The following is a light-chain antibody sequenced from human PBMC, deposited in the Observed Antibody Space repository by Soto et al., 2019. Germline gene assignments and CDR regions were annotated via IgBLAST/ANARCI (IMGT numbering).Light chain of an antibody. CDR3: QQYGSSSYT. V-gene: IGKV3-20*01. CDR1: QSVGSNY. J-gene: IGKJ2*01. CDR2: GAS. Sequence: ETVLTQSPGTLSLSPGERATFSCRASQSVGSNYLAWYQQNPGQAPRLLIYGASSRATGIPDRFSGSGSGTDFTLTISRLEPEDFAVYFCQQYGSSSYTFGQGTKLEI.